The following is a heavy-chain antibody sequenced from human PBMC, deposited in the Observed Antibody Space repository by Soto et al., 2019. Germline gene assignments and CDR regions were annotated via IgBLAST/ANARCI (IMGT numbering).Heavy chain of an antibody. CDR2: IYYSGTT. CDR1: GGSVSSDSYY. J-gene: IGHJ5*02. V-gene: IGHV4-61*01. CDR3: ARGPPPNWFDP. Sequence: NPSETLSLTCTVSGGSVSSDSYYWSWIRQPPGKGLEWIGFIYYSGTTNYNPSPKSRVMISLDTSKNQFSLKLSSVTAADTAIYYCARGPPPNWFDPWGQGTLVTVSS.